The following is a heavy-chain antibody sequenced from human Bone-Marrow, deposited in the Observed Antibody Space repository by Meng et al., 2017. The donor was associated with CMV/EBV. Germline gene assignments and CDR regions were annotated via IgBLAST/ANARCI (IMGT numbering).Heavy chain of an antibody. D-gene: IGHD6-19*01. Sequence: GESLKISCAASGFTFSTYTLHWVRQAPGKGLEWVAVISYDGITKYYADSVKGRFTISRDNSKNTVYLQMNSLRVEDTAVYYCARDEEGSGWLYDYWGQGTLVTVSS. V-gene: IGHV3-30*14. CDR1: GFTFSTYT. CDR3: ARDEEGSGWLYDY. CDR2: ISYDGITK. J-gene: IGHJ4*02.